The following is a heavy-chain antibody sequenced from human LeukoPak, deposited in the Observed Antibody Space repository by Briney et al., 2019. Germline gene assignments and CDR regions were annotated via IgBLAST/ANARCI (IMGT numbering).Heavy chain of an antibody. CDR3: ARSVGQLVRWFDP. CDR2: IYHSGST. Sequence: SETLSLTCTVSGYSISSGYYWGWIRQPPGKGPEWIGSIYHSGSTYYNPSLKSRVTISVDTSKNQFSLKLSSVTAADTAVYYCARSVGQLVRWFDPWGQGTLDTVSS. D-gene: IGHD6-6*01. CDR1: GYSISSGYY. V-gene: IGHV4-38-2*02. J-gene: IGHJ5*02.